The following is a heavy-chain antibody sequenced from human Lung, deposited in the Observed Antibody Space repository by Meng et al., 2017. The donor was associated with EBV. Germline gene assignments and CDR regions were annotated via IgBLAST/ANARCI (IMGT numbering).Heavy chain of an antibody. CDR1: GYTFTSYG. D-gene: IGHD6-13*01. V-gene: IGHV1-18*01. CDR2: ISAYNGNT. J-gene: IGHJ5*02. Sequence: QVQLVKSGAEVKKPGASVKVSCKASGYTFTSYGISWVRQAPGQGLEWMGWISAYNGNTNYAQKLQGRVTMTTGTSTSTAYMELRSLRSDDTAVYYCAASSSSWYQNWFDPWGQGTLVTVSS. CDR3: AASSSSWYQNWFDP.